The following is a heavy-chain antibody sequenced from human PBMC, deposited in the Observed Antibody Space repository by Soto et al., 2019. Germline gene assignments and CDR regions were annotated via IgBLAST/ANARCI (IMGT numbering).Heavy chain of an antibody. CDR2: INSDGSTT. V-gene: IGHV3-74*01. J-gene: IGHJ4*02. CDR1: GVSFSSFW. D-gene: IGHD6-13*01. CDR3: ARIPPGWGGEQLVLDY. Sequence: PGGSVRLSCAASGVSFSSFWMHWVRQAPGKGLVWVSRINSDGSTTSYADSVKGRFTISRDNAKNTLYLQMNSLRAEDTAVYYCARIPPGWGGEQLVLDYWGQGTLVTVSS.